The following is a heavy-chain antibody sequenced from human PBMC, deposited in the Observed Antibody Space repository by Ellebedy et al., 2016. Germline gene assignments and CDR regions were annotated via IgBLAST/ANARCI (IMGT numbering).Heavy chain of an antibody. V-gene: IGHV3-23*01. J-gene: IGHJ4*02. CDR2: ISSGGAST. CDR3: ARGAYGDYDY. D-gene: IGHD4-17*01. Sequence: GGSLRLSXVASGFTFNNYAMSWVRQAPGKGLEWVSAISSGGASTYYADSVKGRFTISRDNSKITLFLQMNSLRAEDTAVYYCARGAYGDYDYWGQGTLVTVSS. CDR1: GFTFNNYA.